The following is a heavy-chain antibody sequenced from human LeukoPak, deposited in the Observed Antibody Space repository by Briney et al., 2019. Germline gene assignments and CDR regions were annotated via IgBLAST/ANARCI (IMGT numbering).Heavy chain of an antibody. D-gene: IGHD3-22*01. Sequence: SETLSLTCTVSGGSISSGGYYWSWIRQHPGKGLEWIGYIYYSGSTYYNPSLKSRVTISVDTSKNQFSLKLSSVTAEDTAVYYCARGPYYYDSSGYYHKYFDYWGQGTLVTVSS. CDR2: IYYSGST. V-gene: IGHV4-31*03. J-gene: IGHJ4*02. CDR1: GGSISSGGYY. CDR3: ARGPYYYDSSGYYHKYFDY.